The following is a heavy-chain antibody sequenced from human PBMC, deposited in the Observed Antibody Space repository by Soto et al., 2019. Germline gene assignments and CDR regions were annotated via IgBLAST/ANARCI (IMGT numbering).Heavy chain of an antibody. V-gene: IGHV3-15*07. CDR3: TTGGSYYDFWSGYSPDDAFDI. D-gene: IGHD3-3*01. J-gene: IGHJ3*02. CDR2: IKSKTDGGTT. Sequence: GGSLRLSCAASGFTFSNAWMNWVRQAPGKGLEWVGRIKSKTDGGTTDYAAPVKGRFTISRDDSKNTLYLQMNSLKTEDTAVYYCTTGGSYYDFWSGYSPDDAFDIWGQGTMVTVSS. CDR1: GFTFSNAW.